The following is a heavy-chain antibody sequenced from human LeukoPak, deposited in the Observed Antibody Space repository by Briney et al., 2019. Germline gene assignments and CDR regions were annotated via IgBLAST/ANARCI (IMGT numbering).Heavy chain of an antibody. J-gene: IGHJ2*01. D-gene: IGHD3-3*01. CDR3: ARVAPPRITIFGDVPWYFDL. CDR2: IYYSGST. CDR1: GGSISSSSYY. Sequence: PSETLSLTCTVSGGSISSSSYYWGWIRQPPGKGLEWIGSIYYSGSTYYNPSLRSRVTISVDTSKNQFSLKLSSVTAADTAVYYCARVAPPRITIFGDVPWYFDLWGRGTLVTVSS. V-gene: IGHV4-39*01.